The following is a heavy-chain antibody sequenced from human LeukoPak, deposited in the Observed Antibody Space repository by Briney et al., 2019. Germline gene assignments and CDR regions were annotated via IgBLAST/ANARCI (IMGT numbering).Heavy chain of an antibody. V-gene: IGHV3-48*04. CDR1: GFTFSSYS. CDR2: ISSSSSTI. CDR3: ARGPGTTSGYYYYYMGV. D-gene: IGHD1-7*01. J-gene: IGHJ6*03. Sequence: GGSLRLSCAASGFTFSSYSMNWVRQAPGKGLEWVSYISSSSSTIYYADSVKGRFTISRDNAKNSLYLQMNSLRAEDTAVYYCARGPGTTSGYYYYYMGVWGKGTTVTVSS.